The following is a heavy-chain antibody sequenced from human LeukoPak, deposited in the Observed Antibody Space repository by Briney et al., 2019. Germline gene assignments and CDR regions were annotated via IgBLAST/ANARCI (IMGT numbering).Heavy chain of an antibody. CDR3: ARDKIVGATHFDL. CDR2: IKQDGSEK. CDR1: GFTFSSYW. J-gene: IGHJ2*01. V-gene: IGHV3-7*01. Sequence: GGSLRLSCAASGFTFSSYWMSWVRQAPGKGLEWVANIKQDGSEKYYVDSVKGRFTISRDNAKNSLYLQLNSLRAEDTAVYFCARDKIVGATHFDLWGRGTLVTVSS. D-gene: IGHD1-26*01.